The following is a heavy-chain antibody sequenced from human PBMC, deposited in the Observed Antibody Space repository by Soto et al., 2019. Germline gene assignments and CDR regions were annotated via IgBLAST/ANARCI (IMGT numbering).Heavy chain of an antibody. Sequence: QVQLHESGPELVKPSETLSLTCTVAGASINSYYWSWIRQPPGKGLEWIGYIYYSGSTNYNPSLKSRVSISVDASKSQFFLNLTSVTAADTAMYYCARVMTVTTLDSWGRGKLVTVSS. D-gene: IGHD4-17*01. J-gene: IGHJ4*02. CDR3: ARVMTVTTLDS. CDR1: GASINSYY. V-gene: IGHV4-59*01. CDR2: IYYSGST.